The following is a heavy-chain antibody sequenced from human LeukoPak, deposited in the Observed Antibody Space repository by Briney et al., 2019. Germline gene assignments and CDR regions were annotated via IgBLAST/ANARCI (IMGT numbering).Heavy chain of an antibody. Sequence: ASVKVSCMASGYTFTGYALHSVRQAPGQRLERMGWLNAGNGNTQYSQKLQGGVSIPRDTFASTAYMEVSSLRSEDTAVYYCARDLGLISFREWGNWFDPWGQGTLVTVSS. V-gene: IGHV1-3*01. CDR3: ARDLGLISFREWGNWFDP. CDR1: GYTFTGYA. J-gene: IGHJ5*02. D-gene: IGHD3-10*01. CDR2: LNAGNGNT.